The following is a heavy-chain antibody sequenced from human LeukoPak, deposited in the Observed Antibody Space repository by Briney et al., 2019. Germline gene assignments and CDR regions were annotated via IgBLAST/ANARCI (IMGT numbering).Heavy chain of an antibody. V-gene: IGHV4-59*01. CDR2: IYYSGST. CDR3: ARADGVTMVRGVFPWFDP. J-gene: IGHJ5*02. Sequence: SETLSLTCTVSGGSISSYYWSWIRQPPGKGLEWIGYIYYSGSTNYNPSLKSRVTISVDTSENQFSLKLSSVTAADTAVYYCARADGVTMVRGVFPWFDPWGQGTLVTVSS. D-gene: IGHD3-10*01. CDR1: GGSISSYY.